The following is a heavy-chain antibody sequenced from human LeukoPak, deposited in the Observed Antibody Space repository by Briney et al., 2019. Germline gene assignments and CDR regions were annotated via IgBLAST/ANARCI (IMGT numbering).Heavy chain of an antibody. D-gene: IGHD3-10*01. CDR3: ARENGWGVIMSSLDAFDI. Sequence: QLGGSLRLSCAASGFTVSSNYMSWVRQAPGKGLERVSVIYSGGSTYYADSVKGRFTISRDNSKNTLYLQMNSLRAEDTAAYYCARENGWGVIMSSLDAFDIWGQGTMVTVSS. CDR2: IYSGGST. V-gene: IGHV3-66*01. J-gene: IGHJ3*02. CDR1: GFTVSSNY.